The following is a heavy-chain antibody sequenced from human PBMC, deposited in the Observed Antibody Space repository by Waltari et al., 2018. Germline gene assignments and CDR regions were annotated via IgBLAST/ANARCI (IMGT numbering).Heavy chain of an antibody. CDR2: IYHSGST. Sequence: QVQLQESGPGLVKPSETLSLTCAVSGYSISSGYYWGWIKQPPGKGLEWIGSIYHSGSTYYNPSLKSRVTISVDTSKNQFSLKLSSVTAADTAVYYCARDAVGATMSTTGNFDYWGQGTLVTVSS. J-gene: IGHJ4*02. CDR3: ARDAVGATMSTTGNFDY. CDR1: GYSISSGYY. V-gene: IGHV4-38-2*02. D-gene: IGHD1-26*01.